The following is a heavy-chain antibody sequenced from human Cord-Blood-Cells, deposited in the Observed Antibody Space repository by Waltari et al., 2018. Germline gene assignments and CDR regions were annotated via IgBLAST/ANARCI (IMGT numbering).Heavy chain of an antibody. CDR2: IYYSGGT. D-gene: IGHD3-22*01. CDR3: ARASAYYYDSSGYYWFDP. J-gene: IGHJ5*02. V-gene: IGHV4-39*01. Sequence: QLQLQESGPGLVKPSETLSLTCTVSGGSISSSSYYWGWIRQPPGKGLEWIGSIYYSGGTYYNPSLKSRVTISVDTSKNQFSLKLSSVTAADTAVYYCARASAYYYDSSGYYWFDPWGQGTLVTVSS. CDR1: GGSISSSSYY.